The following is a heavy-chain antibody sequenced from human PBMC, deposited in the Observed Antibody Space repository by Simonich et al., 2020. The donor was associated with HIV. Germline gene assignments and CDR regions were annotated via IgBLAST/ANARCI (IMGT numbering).Heavy chain of an antibody. CDR3: ARSGGSSSDAFDI. V-gene: IGHV3-74*01. Sequence: EVQLVESGGGLVQPGGSLRLSCAASGFTFSSYWMHGVRQAPGKGLVGVSRINRDGSRTSNADSVKGRFTISRDNAKNTLYLQMNSLRAEDTAVYYCARSGGSSSDAFDIWGQGTMVTVSS. CDR1: GFTFSSYW. CDR2: INRDGSRT. D-gene: IGHD6-6*01. J-gene: IGHJ3*02.